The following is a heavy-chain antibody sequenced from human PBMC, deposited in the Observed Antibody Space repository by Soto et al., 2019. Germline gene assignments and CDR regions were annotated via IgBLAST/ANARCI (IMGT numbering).Heavy chain of an antibody. Sequence: EVQLLESGGGLVQPGGSLRLSCAASGFTFSSYAMSWVRQAPGKGLEWVSAISGSGGSTYYADSVKGPFTISRHNANDTLYLQRNSLRAEVTAVYYCAKDPGHAPLGGFDIWGQGTMVTVSS. CDR3: AKDPGHAPLGGFDI. J-gene: IGHJ3*02. V-gene: IGHV3-23*01. CDR1: GFTFSSYA. CDR2: ISGSGGST. D-gene: IGHD7-27*01.